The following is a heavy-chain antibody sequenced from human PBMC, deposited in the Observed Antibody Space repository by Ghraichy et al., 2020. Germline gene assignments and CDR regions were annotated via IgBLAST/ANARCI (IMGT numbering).Heavy chain of an antibody. V-gene: IGHV3-23*01. CDR3: AKDPLRTMVRGADYYYYGMDV. D-gene: IGHD3-10*01. CDR1: GFTFSSYA. CDR2: ISGSGGST. Sequence: GGSLRLSCAASGFTFSSYAMSWVRQAPGKGLEWVSAISGSGGSTYYADSVKGRFTISRDNSKNTLYLQMNSLRAEDTAVYYCAKDPLRTMVRGADYYYYGMDVWGQGTTVTVSS. J-gene: IGHJ6*02.